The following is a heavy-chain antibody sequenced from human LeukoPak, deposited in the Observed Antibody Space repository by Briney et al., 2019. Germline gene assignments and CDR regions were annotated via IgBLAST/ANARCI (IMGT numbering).Heavy chain of an antibody. V-gene: IGHV3-30*02. CDR2: IRYDGSIK. CDR1: GFTFSDYG. CDR3: AKLVVPAAIRGGAFDI. Sequence: GGSLRLSCAASGFTFSDYGMDWVRQAPGKGLEWVAFIRYDGSIKYYTDSVRDRFTISRDNSRNTLYLQMNSLRAEDTAVYYCAKLVVPAAIRGGAFDIWGQGTMVTVSS. J-gene: IGHJ3*02. D-gene: IGHD2-2*01.